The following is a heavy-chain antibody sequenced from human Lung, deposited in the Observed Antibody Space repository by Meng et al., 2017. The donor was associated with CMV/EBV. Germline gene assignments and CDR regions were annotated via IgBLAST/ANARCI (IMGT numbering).Heavy chain of an antibody. Sequence: LXLTXGVSGFTFNDYAMHWVRQTPGKGLEWVAFTSWYGDTKFYADSVRGRFTISRDNSKNSLYLQMNSLRPEDTAFYYCAKDRGSSSGRDLENWGQRTLVTVSS. CDR1: GFTFNDYA. J-gene: IGHJ4*02. CDR2: TSWYGDTK. V-gene: IGHV3-43D*03. CDR3: AKDRGSSSGRDLEN. D-gene: IGHD6-6*01.